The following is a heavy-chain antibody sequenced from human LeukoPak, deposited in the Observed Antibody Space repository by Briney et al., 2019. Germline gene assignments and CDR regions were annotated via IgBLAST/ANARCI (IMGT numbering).Heavy chain of an antibody. Sequence: NTSETLSLTCTVSGGSISIHYGGWIRQPPGKGLGWIAYLGDTGGTKANPSLESRVALSADPSKNQFSSRLTSVTAADTATYYCATIKRGDIFGFFDFWGQGILVTVSS. J-gene: IGHJ4*02. CDR2: LGDTGGT. CDR1: GGSISIHY. D-gene: IGHD5-18*01. CDR3: ATIKRGDIFGFFDF. V-gene: IGHV4-59*11.